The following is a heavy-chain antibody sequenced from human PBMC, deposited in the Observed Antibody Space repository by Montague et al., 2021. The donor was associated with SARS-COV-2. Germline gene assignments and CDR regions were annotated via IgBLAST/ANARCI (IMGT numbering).Heavy chain of an antibody. V-gene: IGHV3-23*01. D-gene: IGHD2-2*01. CDR1: GFIFNDYA. CDR3: ARDHERVGWPLDS. J-gene: IGHJ5*01. CDR2: ISGSGGGT. Sequence: SLRLSCAASGFIFNDYAINWVRQTPGKALEWVSAISGSGGGTYYAESVKDRFTTSRDTSKNTVYLQMNSLRLEDTALYFCARDHERVGWPLDSWGQGTLVIVSS.